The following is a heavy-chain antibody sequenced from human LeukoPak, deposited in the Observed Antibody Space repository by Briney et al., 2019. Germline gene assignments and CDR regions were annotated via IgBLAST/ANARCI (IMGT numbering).Heavy chain of an antibody. D-gene: IGHD3-9*01. CDR1: GFTFSSFG. CDR2: ISYDGSKK. Sequence: GGSLRLPCVASGFTFSSFGMHWVRQAPGKGLERVAFISYDGSKKYYAGSVKGRFTFSRDNSQNTVSLQMNSLRAEDTAVYYCAKGFLYDILTGLDYWGQGTLVTVSS. V-gene: IGHV3-30*18. J-gene: IGHJ4*02. CDR3: AKGFLYDILTGLDY.